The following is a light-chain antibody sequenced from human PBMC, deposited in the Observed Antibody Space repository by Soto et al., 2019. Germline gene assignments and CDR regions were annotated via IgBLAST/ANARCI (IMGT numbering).Light chain of an antibody. CDR1: QSISSH. V-gene: IGKV3-11*01. Sequence: EIVLTQSPATLSWSPGERATLSCRASQSISSHLAWYQHKPGQAPRLLIYDASSRATGIPARFSASGSGTDFTLTISSLETEDFAVYYCQHRSHWITFGQGTRLEIK. J-gene: IGKJ5*01. CDR3: QHRSHWIT. CDR2: DAS.